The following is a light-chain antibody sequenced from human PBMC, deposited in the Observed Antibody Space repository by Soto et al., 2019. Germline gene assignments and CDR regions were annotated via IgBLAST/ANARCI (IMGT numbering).Light chain of an antibody. J-gene: IGKJ3*01. CDR2: GAS. Sequence: DIQMTQAPSSLSASVGDRVTITCRADENISTYLNWYQQKPGKAPKLLIYGASKLHSGVPSRFSGSGSGTDSTLSISTMQPVDFATYYRQQGYATPRFTFCPGTKVDI. CDR3: QQGYATPRFT. CDR1: ENISTY. V-gene: IGKV1-39*01.